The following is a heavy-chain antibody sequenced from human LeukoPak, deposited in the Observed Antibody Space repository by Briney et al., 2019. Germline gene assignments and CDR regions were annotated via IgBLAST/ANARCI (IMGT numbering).Heavy chain of an antibody. CDR1: GFTFSSYS. V-gene: IGHV3-21*01. D-gene: IGHD2-15*01. CDR3: ARDTGYCSGGSCYSFTY. J-gene: IGHJ4*02. Sequence: PGGSLRLSCAASGFTFSSYSMNWVRQAPGKGLEWVSSISSSSSYIYYADSVKGRFTISRDNAKNSLYLQMNSLRAEDTAVYYRARDTGYCSGGSCYSFTYWGQGTLVTVSS. CDR2: ISSSSSYI.